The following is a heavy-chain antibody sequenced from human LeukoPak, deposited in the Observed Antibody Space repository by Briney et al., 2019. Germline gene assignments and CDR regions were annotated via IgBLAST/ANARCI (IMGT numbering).Heavy chain of an antibody. CDR2: ISSSGSTI. V-gene: IGHV3-48*03. CDR1: GFTFSSYE. CDR3: ARRDIVVVPAAIFGAFDI. Sequence: GGSPRLSCAASGFTFSSYEMNWVRQAPGKGLEWVSYISSSGSTIYYADSVKGRFTISRDNAKNSLYLQMNSLRAEDTALYYCARRDIVVVPAAIFGAFDIWGQGTMVTVSS. D-gene: IGHD2-2*02. J-gene: IGHJ3*02.